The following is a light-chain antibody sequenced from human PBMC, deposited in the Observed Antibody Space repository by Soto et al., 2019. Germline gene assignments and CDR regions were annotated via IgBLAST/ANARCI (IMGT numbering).Light chain of an antibody. CDR2: DVS. V-gene: IGLV2-14*01. J-gene: IGLJ3*02. CDR3: SSYTSSSTPSRV. CDR1: SSDVGGYNY. Sequence: QSALTQPASVSGSPAQSITISCTGTSSDVGGYNYVSWYQQHPGKAPKLMIYDVSNRPSGVSNRFSGSKSGNTASLTISGLQAEGEADYYCSSYTSSSTPSRVFGGGTKLTVL.